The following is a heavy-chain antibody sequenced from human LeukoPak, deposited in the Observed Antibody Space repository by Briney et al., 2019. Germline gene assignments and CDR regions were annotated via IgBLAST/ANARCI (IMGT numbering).Heavy chain of an antibody. V-gene: IGHV4-34*01. CDR1: GGSFSGYY. CDR2: INHSGST. Sequence: SETLSLTCAVYGGSFSGYYWSWIRQPPGKGLEWIGEINHSGSTNYNPSLKSRVTISVDTSKNQFSLKLSSVTAADTAVYYCEIGSSWYNYWGQGTLVTVSS. J-gene: IGHJ4*02. CDR3: EIGSSWYNY. D-gene: IGHD6-13*01.